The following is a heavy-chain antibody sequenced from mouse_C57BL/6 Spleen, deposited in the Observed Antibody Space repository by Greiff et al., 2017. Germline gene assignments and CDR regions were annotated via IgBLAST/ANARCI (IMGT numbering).Heavy chain of an antibody. CDR1: GYTFTSYW. CDR3: ARYYDYDEAWFAY. D-gene: IGHD2-4*01. V-gene: IGHV1-52*01. Sequence: VQLQQPGAELVRPGSSVKLSCKASGYTFTSYWMHWVKQRPIQGLEWIGNIDPSDSETRYNQKFKDKATLTVDKSSSTAYMQLSSLTSEDSAVYYCARYYDYDEAWFAYWGQGTLVTVSA. CDR2: IDPSDSET. J-gene: IGHJ3*01.